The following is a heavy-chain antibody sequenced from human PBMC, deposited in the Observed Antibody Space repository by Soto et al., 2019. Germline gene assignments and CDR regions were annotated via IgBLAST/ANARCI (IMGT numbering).Heavy chain of an antibody. D-gene: IGHD4-17*01. Sequence: GGSLRLSCAASGFTFSSYAMSWVRQAPGKGLEWVSAISGSGGSTYYADSVKGRFTIPRDNSKNTLYLQMNGLRAEDRAVYYCAKYPTTYGDYGSLSPYYFDYWGQGTLVTVSS. CDR1: GFTFSSYA. CDR2: ISGSGGST. CDR3: AKYPTTYGDYGSLSPYYFDY. J-gene: IGHJ4*02. V-gene: IGHV3-23*01.